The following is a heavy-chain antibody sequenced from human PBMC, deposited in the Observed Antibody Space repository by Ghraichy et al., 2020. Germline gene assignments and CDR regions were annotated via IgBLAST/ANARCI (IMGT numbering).Heavy chain of an antibody. J-gene: IGHJ4*02. V-gene: IGHV1-8*01. CDR2: MNPNSGET. CDR3: AIGYRDYWSDYYTLHY. Sequence: ASVKVSCKASGYSFSNFNINWVRQDTGQGLEWMGWMNPNSGETGYAQKFQGRVTMTRNTSISTAYMELSTLRSEDTAMYYCAIGYRDYWSDYYTLHYWGQGTLVTVSS. CDR1: GYSFSNFN. D-gene: IGHD3-3*01.